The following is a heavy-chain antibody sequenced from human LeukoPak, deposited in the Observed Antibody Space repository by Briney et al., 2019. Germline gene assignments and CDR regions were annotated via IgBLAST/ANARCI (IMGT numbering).Heavy chain of an antibody. CDR1: GGSISSYF. D-gene: IGHD6-13*01. CDR2: ISNSGST. V-gene: IGHV4-59*01. Sequence: PSETLSLTCIVSGGSISSYFWSWIRQPPGKGLEWIGYISNSGSTNYNPSLKSRVTISADTSKNQFSLKLSSVTAADTAVYYCARSHGMGYSSSWYENYWGQGTLVTVSS. CDR3: ARSHGMGYSSSWYENY. J-gene: IGHJ4*02.